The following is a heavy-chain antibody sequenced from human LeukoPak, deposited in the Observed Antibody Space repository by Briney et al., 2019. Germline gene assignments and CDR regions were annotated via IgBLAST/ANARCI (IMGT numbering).Heavy chain of an antibody. D-gene: IGHD5-12*01. CDR1: GGTFSSYA. CDR3: ASTTIPTPPPGRLGHYWFDP. J-gene: IGHJ5*02. V-gene: IGHV1-69*05. CDR2: IIPIFGTA. Sequence: ASVKVSCKASGGTFSSYAISWVRQAPGQGLEWMGGIIPIFGTANYAQKFQGRVTITTDESTSTAYMELSSLRSEDTAVYYCASTTIPTPPPGRLGHYWFDPWGQGTLVTVSS.